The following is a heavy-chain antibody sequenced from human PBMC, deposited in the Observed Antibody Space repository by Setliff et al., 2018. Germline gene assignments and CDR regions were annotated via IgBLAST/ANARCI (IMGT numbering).Heavy chain of an antibody. D-gene: IGHD2-2*01. CDR2: VYTTLST. CDR3: ARDHAPVPTARQVYYSLDV. J-gene: IGHJ6*03. Sequence: SETLSLTCSVSGASISNYYWSWIRQSPGKGLEWIGYVYTTLSTNYNPSPKSRVTMSVDTSKNQFSLRLSSVTAADTAVYYCARDHAPVPTARQVYYSLDVWGKGTTVTVSS. V-gene: IGHV4-4*08. CDR1: GASISNYY.